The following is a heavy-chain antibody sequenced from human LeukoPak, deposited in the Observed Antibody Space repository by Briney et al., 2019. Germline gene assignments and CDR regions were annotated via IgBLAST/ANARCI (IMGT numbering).Heavy chain of an antibody. V-gene: IGHV4-59*01. Sequence: SETPSLTCTVSGGSISSYYWSWIRQPPGKGLEWIGYIYYSGSTNYNPSLKSRVAISVDTSKNQFSLKLSSVTAADTAVYYCARGLPYYYGSGRLNCSWFDPWGQGTLVTVSS. CDR1: GGSISSYY. J-gene: IGHJ5*02. CDR3: ARGLPYYYGSGRLNCSWFDP. CDR2: IYYSGST. D-gene: IGHD3-10*01.